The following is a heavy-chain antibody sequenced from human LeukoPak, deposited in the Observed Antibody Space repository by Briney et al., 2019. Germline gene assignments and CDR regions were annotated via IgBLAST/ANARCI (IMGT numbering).Heavy chain of an antibody. D-gene: IGHD6-6*01. Sequence: GGSLRLSCAASGFTVSSNYMSWVRQAPGKGLEWVSVIYSGGSTYYADSVKGRFTISRDNSKNTLYLQMNSLRAEDTAVYYCARDVSSSSGNYFDYWGQGTLVTVSS. J-gene: IGHJ4*02. CDR1: GFTVSSNY. CDR3: ARDVSSSSGNYFDY. V-gene: IGHV3-66*02. CDR2: IYSGGST.